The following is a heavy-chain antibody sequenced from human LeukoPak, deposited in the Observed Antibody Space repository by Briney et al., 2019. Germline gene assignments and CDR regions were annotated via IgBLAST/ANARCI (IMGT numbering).Heavy chain of an antibody. J-gene: IGHJ4*02. Sequence: GGSLRLSCAASGFTFSSYAMSWVRQAPGKGLEWVSSISNSGGRTFYTDSVKGRFTISRDNSKITLYLQMNSLRAEDTALYYCAKFVGGPFDSWGQGTLVTVSS. V-gene: IGHV3-23*01. CDR2: ISNSGGRT. D-gene: IGHD3-16*01. CDR1: GFTFSSYA. CDR3: AKFVGGPFDS.